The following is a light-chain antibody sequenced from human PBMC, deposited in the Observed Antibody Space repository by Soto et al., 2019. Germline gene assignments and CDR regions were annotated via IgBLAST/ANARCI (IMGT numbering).Light chain of an antibody. Sequence: DIQMTQSPSTLSASVGYRITITCRASQNIATWSAWYQQKQGKAPKLLIYDASTLESGVPSRFSGSGSGTEFTLTVSSLQPDDFGSYYCQHYDSNSGKFGQGTKGDNK. CDR3: QHYDSNSGK. V-gene: IGKV1-5*01. CDR2: DAS. J-gene: IGKJ1*01. CDR1: QNIATW.